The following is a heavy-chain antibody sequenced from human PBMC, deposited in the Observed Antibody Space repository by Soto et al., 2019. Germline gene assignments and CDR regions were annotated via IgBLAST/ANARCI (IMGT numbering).Heavy chain of an antibody. CDR2: ISWNSGSI. Sequence: PGGSLRLSCAASGFTFDDYAMHWVRQAPGKRLEWVSGISWNSGSIGYADSVKGRLTISRDKAKNSLYLQMNSLRAEDTALYYCGKDAPPFGVAHPGPYYFDYWGQGTLVTVSS. CDR3: GKDAPPFGVAHPGPYYFDY. CDR1: GFTFDDYA. V-gene: IGHV3-9*01. D-gene: IGHD3-3*01. J-gene: IGHJ4*02.